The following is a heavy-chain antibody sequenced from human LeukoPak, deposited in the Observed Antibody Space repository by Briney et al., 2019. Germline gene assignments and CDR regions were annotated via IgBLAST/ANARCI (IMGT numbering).Heavy chain of an antibody. V-gene: IGHV1-46*01. D-gene: IGHD4-11*01. CDR3: ARDSGTVSDAFDI. CDR2: INPSGGST. CDR1: GYTXISYY. Sequence: GASVKVSCKASGYTXISYYIHWVRQAPGQGLEWMGIINPSGGSTRYAQKFQGRVTMTRDTSTGTIYMELSSLRSEDTAVYFCARDSGTVSDAFDIWGQGTMVTVSS. J-gene: IGHJ3*02.